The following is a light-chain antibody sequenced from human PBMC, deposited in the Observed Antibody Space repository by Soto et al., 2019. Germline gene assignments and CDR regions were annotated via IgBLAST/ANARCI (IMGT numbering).Light chain of an antibody. CDR3: QQLNSYPT. J-gene: IGKJ4*01. V-gene: IGKV1-9*01. Sequence: DVQLTQSPSFLSASVGDRVTFTCRASQDINSYLAWYQQKPGKAPKLLIYGASRLQNGVTSRFSGSGSGTEFTLTVSSLQPEDFATYYCQQLNSYPTFGGGTKVEIK. CDR1: QDINSY. CDR2: GAS.